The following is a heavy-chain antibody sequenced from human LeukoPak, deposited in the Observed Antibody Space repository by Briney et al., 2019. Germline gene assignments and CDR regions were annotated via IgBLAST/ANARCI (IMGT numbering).Heavy chain of an antibody. CDR2: LSYDGSNK. J-gene: IGHJ4*02. D-gene: IGHD6-19*01. V-gene: IGHV3-33*01. CDR1: GFTFSGYG. CDR3: ARGLYKNGWYYFDY. Sequence: GGSLRLSCAASGFTFSGYGIHWVRQAPAKGLEWVAFLSYDGSNKFYADSVKGRFTISRDNSENTLHLQMNSLKDEDTAVYYCARGLYKNGWYYFDYWGQGTLVTVSS.